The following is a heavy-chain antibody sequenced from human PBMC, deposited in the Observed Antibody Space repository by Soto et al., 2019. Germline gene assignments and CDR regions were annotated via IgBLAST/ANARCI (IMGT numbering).Heavy chain of an antibody. CDR2: ISSSSSYI. J-gene: IGHJ6*02. CDR3: ASEQWAGGMDV. CDR1: GFTFSSYS. V-gene: IGHV3-21*01. Sequence: EVQLVESGGGLVKPGGSLRLSCAASGFTFSSYSMNWVRQAPGKGLEWVSSISSSSSYIYYADSVKGRFTISRDSAKNSLYLQMNSLRAEDMAVYYCASEQWAGGMDVWGQGTTVTVSS. D-gene: IGHD6-19*01.